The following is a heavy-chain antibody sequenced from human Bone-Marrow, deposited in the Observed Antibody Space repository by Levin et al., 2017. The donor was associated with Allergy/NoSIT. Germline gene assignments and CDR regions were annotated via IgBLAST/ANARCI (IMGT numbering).Heavy chain of an antibody. CDR3: AKDPMWDRYNFDMDV. V-gene: IGHV3-23*01. J-gene: IGHJ6*02. CDR1: GFTFNNYG. Sequence: GGSLRLSCTASGFTFNNYGLTWVRQAPGKGLEWVASIGGSGIDANYADSVRGRFTITRDMNMIFLQINRLRVEDTAIYYCAKDPMWDRYNFDMDVWGQGTSVIVSS. D-gene: IGHD1-26*01. CDR2: IGGSGIDA.